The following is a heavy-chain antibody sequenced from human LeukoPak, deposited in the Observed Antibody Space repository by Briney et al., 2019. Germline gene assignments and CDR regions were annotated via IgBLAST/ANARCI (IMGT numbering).Heavy chain of an antibody. CDR3: ARGLRYSTGWYYFDC. CDR2: IYSGGTT. D-gene: IGHD6-19*01. V-gene: IGHV3-53*01. J-gene: IGHJ4*02. CDR1: GFTVSNNY. Sequence: GGSLRLSCAASGFTVSNNYMSWVRQAPGKGLEWVSVIYSGGTTYYADSVKGRFTISRDNSKNTLYLQMNSLRAEDTAVYYCARGLRYSTGWYYFDCWGQGTLVTVSS.